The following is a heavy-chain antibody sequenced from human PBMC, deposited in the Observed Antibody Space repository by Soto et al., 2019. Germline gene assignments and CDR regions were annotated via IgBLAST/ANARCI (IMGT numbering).Heavy chain of an antibody. J-gene: IGHJ4*02. CDR3: VRSGDYRSGSYWYFFVY. Sequence: GGSLTLSRTTRDSNVDDYDISWVPDVTGKGLEWVSGIYWKGGNRHYADSVKGRFTITRDNAKNSLYLQLDSLRSEDTALYYCVRSGDYRSGSYWYFFVYWGQGT. CDR1: DSNVDDYD. V-gene: IGHV3-20*04. CDR2: IYWKGGNR. D-gene: IGHD3-10*01.